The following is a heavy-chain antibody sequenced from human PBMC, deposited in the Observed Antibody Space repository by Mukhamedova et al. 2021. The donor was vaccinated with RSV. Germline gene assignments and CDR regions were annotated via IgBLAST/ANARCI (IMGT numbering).Heavy chain of an antibody. D-gene: IGHD2-15*01. CDR3: ARDGPCSGGSCYLDN. V-gene: IGHV3-21*01. Sequence: VRQAPGKGLEWVSSISSSSSYIYYADSVKGRFTISRDNAKNSLYLQMNSLRAEDTAVYYCARDGPCSGGSCYLDNWGQGTLVTVS. CDR2: ISSSSSYI. J-gene: IGHJ4*02.